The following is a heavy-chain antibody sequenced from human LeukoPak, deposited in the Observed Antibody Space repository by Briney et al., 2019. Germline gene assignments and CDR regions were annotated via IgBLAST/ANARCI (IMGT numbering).Heavy chain of an antibody. CDR3: ASVRVNIVGALPSDAFDI. J-gene: IGHJ3*02. D-gene: IGHD1-26*01. Sequence: SEKVSGKAAGGTFKSYAIRGVRQARGQGVEWKGGRMPIVGIANYAQKVKGRVTITADKSTSTAYMELSSLRSEDTAVYYYASVRVNIVGALPSDAFDIWGQGTMVTVSS. V-gene: IGHV1-69*17. CDR2: RMPIVGIA. CDR1: GGTFKSYA.